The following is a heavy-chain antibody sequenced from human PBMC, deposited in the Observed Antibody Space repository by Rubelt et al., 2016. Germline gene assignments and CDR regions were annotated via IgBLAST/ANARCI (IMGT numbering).Heavy chain of an antibody. CDR3: ARLLPRRDGYLYAFDI. CDR1: GGSISSSSYY. CDR2: IYYSGST. D-gene: IGHD5-24*01. J-gene: IGHJ3*02. V-gene: IGHV4-39*01. Sequence: QVQLQESGPGLVKPSETLSLTCTVSGGSISSSSYYWGWIRQPPGKGLEWIGSIYYSGSTYYNPSLKSRVTISVDTSKNQFSLKLSSVTAADTAVYYCARLLPRRDGYLYAFDIWGQGTMVTVSS.